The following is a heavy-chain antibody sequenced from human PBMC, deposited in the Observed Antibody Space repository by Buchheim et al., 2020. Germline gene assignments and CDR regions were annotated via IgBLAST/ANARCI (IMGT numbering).Heavy chain of an antibody. V-gene: IGHV4-31*03. CDR1: GGSISSGCYY. CDR3: ERDRIQLWVGMDV. Sequence: QVQLQESGPGLVKPSQTLSLTCTVSGGSISSGCYYWSWIRQHPGQGLEWIGYLYYSGSTYYNPSLRSRVTISVATPQNHFSLKLSSVTAADTAVYYCERDRIQLWVGMDVWGQGTT. J-gene: IGHJ6*02. CDR2: LYYSGST. D-gene: IGHD5-18*01.